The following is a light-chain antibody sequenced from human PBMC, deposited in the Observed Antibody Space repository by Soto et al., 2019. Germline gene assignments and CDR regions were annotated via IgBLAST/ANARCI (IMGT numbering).Light chain of an antibody. CDR2: GAS. V-gene: IGKV3-15*01. CDR1: QSVSSSY. CDR3: QQFNNWPYT. Sequence: EIVLTQSPGTLSLSPGERATLSCRASQSVSSSYLAWYKQKPGQAPRLVIYGASTRATGIPARFSGSGSGTDFTLTISSLKSEDFEVYFCQQFNNWPYTFGQGTKVDIK. J-gene: IGKJ2*01.